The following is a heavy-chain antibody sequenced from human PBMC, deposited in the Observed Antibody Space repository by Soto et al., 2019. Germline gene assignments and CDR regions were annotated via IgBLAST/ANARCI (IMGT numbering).Heavy chain of an antibody. CDR2: IDPSDSYT. CDR3: ARRTRTDYYYDYGMDV. J-gene: IGHJ6*02. Sequence: PGESLKISCQGSGYIFTNFWISWVRQMPGKGLEWMGRIDPSDSYTNYSPSFQGHVTISADKSFSTAYLQWSSLKASDTAMYYCARRTRTDYYYDYGMDVWGQGTTVTVSS. CDR1: GYIFTNFW. V-gene: IGHV5-10-1*01. D-gene: IGHD4-17*01.